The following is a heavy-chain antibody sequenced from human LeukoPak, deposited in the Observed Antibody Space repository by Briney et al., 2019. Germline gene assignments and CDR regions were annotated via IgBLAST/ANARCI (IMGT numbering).Heavy chain of an antibody. D-gene: IGHD4-11*01. V-gene: IGHV3-33*06. J-gene: IGHJ4*02. Sequence: PGRSLRLSCAASGFTFSSYAMHWVRQAPGKGLEWVTVIWYDGSNKHYTDSVKGRFTISRDNSKNTLYLQMNSLRAEDTAVYYCAKGLQSSRFDYWGQGTLVTVSS. CDR1: GFTFSSYA. CDR3: AKGLQSSRFDY. CDR2: IWYDGSNK.